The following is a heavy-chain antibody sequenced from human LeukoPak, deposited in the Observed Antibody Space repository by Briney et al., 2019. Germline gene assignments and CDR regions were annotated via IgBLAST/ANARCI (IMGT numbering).Heavy chain of an antibody. CDR1: GFTFSSYS. CDR2: ISSSSSTI. Sequence: GGSLRLSCAASGFTFSSYSMNWVRQAPGKGLEWVSYISSSSSTIYYADSVKGRFTISRDNAKNTLYLQMNSLRAEDTAVYYCAKDGSGYDYGAFDIWGQGTTVTVSS. CDR3: AKDGSGYDYGAFDI. D-gene: IGHD5-12*01. J-gene: IGHJ3*02. V-gene: IGHV3-48*01.